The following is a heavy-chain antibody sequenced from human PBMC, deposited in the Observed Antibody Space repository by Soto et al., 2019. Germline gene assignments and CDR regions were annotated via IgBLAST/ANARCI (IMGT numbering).Heavy chain of an antibody. Sequence: QVQLVQSGAVVKKPGSSVKVSCKASGGTFSSYAISWVRQAPGQGLEWMGGIIPIFGTANYAQKFQGRVTITADESTSTAYMELSSLRSEDTAVYYCARAGEYDYGDYAGDAFDIWGQGTMVTVSS. D-gene: IGHD4-17*01. V-gene: IGHV1-69*12. J-gene: IGHJ3*02. CDR1: GGTFSSYA. CDR3: ARAGEYDYGDYAGDAFDI. CDR2: IIPIFGTA.